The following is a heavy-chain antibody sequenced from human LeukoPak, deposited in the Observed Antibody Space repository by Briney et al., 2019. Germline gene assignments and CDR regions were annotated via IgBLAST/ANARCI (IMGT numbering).Heavy chain of an antibody. CDR1: GGSISSYY. CDR3: ARQRAVAGPYYYYMDV. J-gene: IGHJ6*03. Sequence: SETLSLTCTVSGGSISSYYWSWIRQPPGKGLEWVGYIYYSGSTNYNPSLKSRVTISVDTSKNQFSLKLSSVTAADTAVYYCARQRAVAGPYYYYMDVWGKGTTVTVSS. D-gene: IGHD6-19*01. V-gene: IGHV4-59*08. CDR2: IYYSGST.